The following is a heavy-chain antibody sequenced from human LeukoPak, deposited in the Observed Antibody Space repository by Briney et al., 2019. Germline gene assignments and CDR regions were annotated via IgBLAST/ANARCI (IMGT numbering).Heavy chain of an antibody. CDR1: GFTFSGYW. V-gene: IGHV3-74*01. D-gene: IGHD5-18*01. CDR2: INGDGSGT. CDR3: ARGGYTYGPATLGALDI. J-gene: IGHJ3*02. Sequence: PGGSLRLSCAASGFTFSGYWMHWVRQAPGKGLVWVSRINGDGSGTNYDDSVKGRFTISRDNAKNTLYLQMNSLRAEDTAVYYCARGGYTYGPATLGALDIWGPGTMVPVSP.